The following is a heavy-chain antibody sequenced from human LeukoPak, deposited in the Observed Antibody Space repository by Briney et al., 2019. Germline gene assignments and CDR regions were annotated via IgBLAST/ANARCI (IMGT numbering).Heavy chain of an antibody. Sequence: GGSLRLSCAASGFTFSSYAMQWVRQAPGKGREWVAFISYDGSNKYYADSVQGRFTISRDNSKNTLYLQMNSLRPEDTAVYYCARDRGSSGWYDAFDFWGQGTMVTVSS. V-gene: IGHV3-30-3*01. J-gene: IGHJ3*01. D-gene: IGHD6-19*01. CDR3: ARDRGSSGWYDAFDF. CDR2: ISYDGSNK. CDR1: GFTFSSYA.